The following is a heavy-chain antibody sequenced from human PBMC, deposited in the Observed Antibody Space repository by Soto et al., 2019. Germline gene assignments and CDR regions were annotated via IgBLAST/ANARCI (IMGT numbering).Heavy chain of an antibody. CDR1: GFTFSNGW. CDR2: IKRKIAGETT. D-gene: IGHD2-15*01. J-gene: IGHJ4*02. Sequence: EVQLVESGGGLVKPGGSLRLSCAASGFTFSNGWMSWVRQAPGKGLEWVGRIKRKIAGETTDYSAPVKGRFSISRDDSKDTLFLHMSSLITEDTAVYYCTTDSTQTFCDGGPCYSVPTKIHDSWGQGTLVTVSS. V-gene: IGHV3-15*01. CDR3: TTDSTQTFCDGGPCYSVPTKIHDS.